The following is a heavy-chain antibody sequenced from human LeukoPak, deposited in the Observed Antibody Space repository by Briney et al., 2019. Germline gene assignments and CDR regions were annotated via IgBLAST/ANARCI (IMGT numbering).Heavy chain of an antibody. CDR2: IFYSGST. D-gene: IGHD5-12*01. CDR3: ARAKGGYSGYEHFDY. Sequence: SETLSLTCTVSSGSISTSNYYWGWVRQPPGKALEWIGNIFYSGSTYYSPSLKSRVTISLDTSRNQFSLKLNSVTAADTAVYYCARAKGGYSGYEHFDYWGQGTLVTVSS. V-gene: IGHV4-39*07. CDR1: SGSISTSNYY. J-gene: IGHJ4*02.